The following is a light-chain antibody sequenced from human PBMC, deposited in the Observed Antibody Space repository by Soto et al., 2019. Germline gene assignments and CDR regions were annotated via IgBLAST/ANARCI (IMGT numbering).Light chain of an antibody. J-gene: IGKJ1*01. V-gene: IGKV1-39*01. CDR1: QSISIY. CDR3: QQSYSSPPT. CDR2: ASS. Sequence: DIQMTQSPSSLSASVGDRVTITCRTSQSISIYLNWYQQIPGKAPKLLIYASSNLHTGVPSRFSGSGSGPDFTLTISSLQPEDFATYYCQQSYSSPPTFGQGTKVDIK.